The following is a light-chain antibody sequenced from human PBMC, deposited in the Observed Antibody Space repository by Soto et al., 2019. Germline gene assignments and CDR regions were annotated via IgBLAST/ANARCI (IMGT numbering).Light chain of an antibody. Sequence: EIALTQSPGTLSLSPGERATLSCRASQSVSSSYLAWYQQKPGQAPRLLIYGASSRATGIPDRFSGSGSGTDFTLTISRLDPEDFAVYYCQQYGSSPLTFGQGTKVDIK. J-gene: IGKJ1*01. CDR2: GAS. V-gene: IGKV3-20*01. CDR3: QQYGSSPLT. CDR1: QSVSSSY.